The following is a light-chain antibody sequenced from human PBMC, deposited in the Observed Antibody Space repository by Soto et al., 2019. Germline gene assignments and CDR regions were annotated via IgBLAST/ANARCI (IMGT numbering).Light chain of an antibody. CDR3: QQGHNWPLT. Sequence: EIVMTQSPATLSLSPGERAALSCRASQSINSDLAWYQQKPGQPPRLIIYGASTRATGVPARFTGSESGSQFSLTISALQSEDFAVYYCQQGHNWPLTFGQGTRLEI. V-gene: IGKV3-15*01. CDR1: QSINSD. CDR2: GAS. J-gene: IGKJ2*01.